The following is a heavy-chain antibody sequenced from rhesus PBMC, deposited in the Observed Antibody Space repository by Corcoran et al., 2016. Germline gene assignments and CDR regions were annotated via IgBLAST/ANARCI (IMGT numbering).Heavy chain of an antibody. CDR1: GFSISTSGMG. Sequence: QVTLKESGPALVKPTQTLTLTCTFSGFSISTSGMGVGWIRQPPGKALEWLALSYWDDEKYYSTSLKSRLTIAKDTSKNQVVLTMTNMDPVDTATDYCARKCIPRTGYSSGWYADYWGQGVLVTVSS. V-gene: IGHV2-174*01. D-gene: IGHD6-31*01. J-gene: IGHJ4*01. CDR2: SYWDDEK. CDR3: ARKCIPRTGYSSGWYADY.